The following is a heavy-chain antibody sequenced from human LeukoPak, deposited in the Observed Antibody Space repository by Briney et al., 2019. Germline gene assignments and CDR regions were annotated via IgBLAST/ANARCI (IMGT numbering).Heavy chain of an antibody. D-gene: IGHD6-13*01. V-gene: IGHV3-20*04. CDR2: INWNGDTT. CDR1: GFTFDDYG. J-gene: IGHJ4*02. Sequence: GGSLRLSCAASGFTFDDYGMSWVRHAPGKGLEWLSYINWNGDTTTYADSVKGRFTISRDNTKNSLYPQMNSLRAEDTAFYFCARDEQLVFDYWGQGTLVTVSS. CDR3: ARDEQLVFDY.